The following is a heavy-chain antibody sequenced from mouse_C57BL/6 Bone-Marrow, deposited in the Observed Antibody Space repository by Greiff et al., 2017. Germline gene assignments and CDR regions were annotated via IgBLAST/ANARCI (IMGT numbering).Heavy chain of an antibody. D-gene: IGHD1-1*01. Sequence: QVQLQQSGAELVRPGASVTLSCKASGYTFTDYEMHWVKQTPVHGLEWIGAIDPETGGTAYNQKFKGKAILTADKASRTAYMELRSLTSEDSAVYYCYYGTPYAMDYWGQGTSVTVSS. CDR1: GYTFTDYE. CDR3: YYGTPYAMDY. V-gene: IGHV1-15*01. J-gene: IGHJ4*01. CDR2: IDPETGGT.